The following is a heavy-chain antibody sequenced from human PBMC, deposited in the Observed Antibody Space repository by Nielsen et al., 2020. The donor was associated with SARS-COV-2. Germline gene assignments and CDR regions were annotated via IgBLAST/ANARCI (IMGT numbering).Heavy chain of an antibody. CDR1: GYTSTNFH. D-gene: IGHD2-2*01. V-gene: IGHV1-3*01. CDR3: AIGTSCCYIS. CDR2: IQVGSGNT. J-gene: IGHJ4*02. Sequence: ASVKVSCKASGYTSTNFHIHWVRQAPGESLEWMGWIQVGSGNTKYSPKFQGRVTITRDTSASTAYMELSSLRSEDTAVYYYAIGTSCCYISWGQGTLVTVSS.